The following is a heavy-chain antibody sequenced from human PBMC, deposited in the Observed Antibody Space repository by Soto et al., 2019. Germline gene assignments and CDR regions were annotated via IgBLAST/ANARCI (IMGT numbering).Heavy chain of an antibody. Sequence: EVQLVESGGGLVQPGGSLRLSCAASGFTFSSYSMNWVRQAPGKGLVWVSYISSAGDSSYYADSVKSRFTISRDNAKNSLYPQMNSLRVEDTAVYYCARVYCSTTICHVQASDSWRQGTLVTVSS. D-gene: IGHD2-2*01. CDR2: ISSAGDSS. CDR3: ARVYCSTTICHVQASDS. CDR1: GFTFSSYS. V-gene: IGHV3-48*04. J-gene: IGHJ4*02.